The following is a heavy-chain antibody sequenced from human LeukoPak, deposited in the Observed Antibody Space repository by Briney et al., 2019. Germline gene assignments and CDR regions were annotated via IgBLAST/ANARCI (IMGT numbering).Heavy chain of an antibody. CDR1: GFTFNNYA. CDR3: AKVDSSGYYYFGY. V-gene: IGHV3-23*01. CDR2: IGGSGSST. D-gene: IGHD3-22*01. Sequence: GGSLRLSCAASGFTFNNYAMSWVRQAPGKGLEWVSAIGGSGSSTYYTDSVKGRFTISRDNSKNTLYLQMNSLRAEDTAVYYCAKVDSSGYYYFGYWGQGTLVTVSS. J-gene: IGHJ4*02.